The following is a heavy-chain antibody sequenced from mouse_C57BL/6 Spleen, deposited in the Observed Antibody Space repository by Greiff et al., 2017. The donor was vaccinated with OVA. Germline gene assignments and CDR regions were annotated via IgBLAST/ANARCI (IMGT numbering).Heavy chain of an antibody. Sequence: EVKLVESGGGLVKPGGSLKLSCAASGFTFSDYGMHWVRQAPEKGLEWVAYISSGSSTIYYADTVKGRFTISRDNAKNTLFLQMTSLRSEDTAMYYCAWDYQAWFAYWGQGTLVTVSA. CDR1: GFTFSDYG. CDR2: ISSGSSTI. J-gene: IGHJ3*01. V-gene: IGHV5-17*01. CDR3: AWDYQAWFAY. D-gene: IGHD5-5*01.